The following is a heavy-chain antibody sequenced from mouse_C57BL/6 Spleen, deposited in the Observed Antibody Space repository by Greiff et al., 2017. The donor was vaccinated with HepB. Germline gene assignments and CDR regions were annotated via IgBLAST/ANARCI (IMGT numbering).Heavy chain of an antibody. J-gene: IGHJ3*01. D-gene: IGHD2-5*01. CDR1: GYTFTSYG. Sequence: VQLQQSGAELARPGASVKLSCKASGYTFTSYGISWVKQRTGQGLEWIGEIYPRSGNTYYNEKFKGKATLTADKSSSTAYMELRSLTSEDSAVYFCANSNSWFAYWGQGTLVTVSA. CDR2: IYPRSGNT. CDR3: ANSNSWFAY. V-gene: IGHV1-81*01.